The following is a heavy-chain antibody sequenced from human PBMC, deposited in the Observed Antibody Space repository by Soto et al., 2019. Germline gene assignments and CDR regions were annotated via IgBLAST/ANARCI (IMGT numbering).Heavy chain of an antibody. CDR2: ISWNSGSI. CDR1: GCTFDDYA. V-gene: IGHV3-9*01. Sequence: PGGSLSLSCAASGCTFDDYAMHWVRQAPGKGLEWVSGISWNSGSISYADSVKGRFTISRDNAKNSLYLQMNSLRAEDTAVYHCAKDTGIAYYCGMDVWGQGTTVPVSS. J-gene: IGHJ6*02. D-gene: IGHD1-20*01. CDR3: AKDTGIAYYCGMDV.